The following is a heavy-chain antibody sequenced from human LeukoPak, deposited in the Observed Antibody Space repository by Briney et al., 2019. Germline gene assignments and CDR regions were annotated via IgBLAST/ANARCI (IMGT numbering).Heavy chain of an antibody. D-gene: IGHD3-10*02. J-gene: IGHJ6*04. CDR3: AELGITMIGGV. V-gene: IGHV3-48*03. Sequence: GGSLRLSCVASGFTFSSYAMTWVRQAPGKGLEWVSYISSSGSTIYYADSVKGRFTISRDNAKNSLYLQMNSLRAEDTAVYYCAELGITMIGGVWGKGTTVTISS. CDR1: GFTFSSYA. CDR2: ISSSGSTI.